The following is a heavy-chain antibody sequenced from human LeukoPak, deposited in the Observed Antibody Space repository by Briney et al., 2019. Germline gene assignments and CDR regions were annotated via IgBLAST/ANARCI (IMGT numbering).Heavy chain of an antibody. CDR2: LYPGVTT. CDR1: GGSFSNYY. CDR3: ARMKPYDSTGYSPGHYMDV. V-gene: IGHV4-59*10. Sequence: SETLSLTCAVYGGSFSNYYWSWIRQTAGKGLEWIGRLYPGVTTNYNPSLKSRVTMSVDTSKKQFALKLSAVTAADTAVYYCARMKPYDSTGYSPGHYMDVWGKGTTVTVSS. D-gene: IGHD3-22*01. J-gene: IGHJ6*03.